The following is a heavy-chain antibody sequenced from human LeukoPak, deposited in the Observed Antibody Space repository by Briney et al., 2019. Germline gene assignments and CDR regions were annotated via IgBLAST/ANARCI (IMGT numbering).Heavy chain of an antibody. V-gene: IGHV3-23*05. CDR1: GFTFSSYA. D-gene: IGHD3-10*01. CDR3: ARERRSFSLVRGVSAAFDY. J-gene: IGHJ4*02. CDR2: ITSSYIRE. Sequence: GGSLRLSCAASGFTFSSYAVNWVRQAPGKGLEWVSAITSSYIREHYADSAKGRFTISRDNSKNTLYLQLDSLRAEDTAVYYCARERRSFSLVRGVSAAFDYWGQGALVTVSS.